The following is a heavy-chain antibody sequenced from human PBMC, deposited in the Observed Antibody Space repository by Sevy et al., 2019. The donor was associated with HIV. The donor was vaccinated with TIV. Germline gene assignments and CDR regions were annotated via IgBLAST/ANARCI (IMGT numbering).Heavy chain of an antibody. Sequence: SETLSLTCTVSGGSIRSTSHYWGWIRQSPGKGLEWIGSVYYSGKTNYRWSLRGRLTMSADTSKNQFSMKLSSVTATDTAVYYCTRFSNHVVLMLTPSPRWGFDLWGQGTRVTVSS. J-gene: IGHJ3*01. CDR1: GGSIRSTSHY. V-gene: IGHV4-39*01. CDR2: VYYSGKT. CDR3: TRFSNHVVLMLTPSPRWGFDL. D-gene: IGHD3-16*01.